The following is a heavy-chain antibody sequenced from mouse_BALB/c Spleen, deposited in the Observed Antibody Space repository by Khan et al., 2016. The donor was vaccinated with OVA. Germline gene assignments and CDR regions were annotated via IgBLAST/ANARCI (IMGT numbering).Heavy chain of an antibody. J-gene: IGHJ4*01. CDR1: GYTFTNFG. V-gene: IGHV9-3-1*01. CDR2: INTYTGEP. CDR3: SRPTYFSYDMDY. D-gene: IGHD2-10*01. Sequence: QVQLKQSGPELRKPGETVKISCKASGYTFTNFGMNWVKQAPGKGLKWMGWINTYTGEPTYADDFKGRFAFSLETSATTAYLQINNLKNEDTGTYFCSRPTYFSYDMDYWGQGTSVTVSS.